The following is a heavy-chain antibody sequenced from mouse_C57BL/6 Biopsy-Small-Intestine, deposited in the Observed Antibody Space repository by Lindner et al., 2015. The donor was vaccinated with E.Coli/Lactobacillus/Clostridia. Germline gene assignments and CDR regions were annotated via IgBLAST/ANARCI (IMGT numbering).Heavy chain of an antibody. J-gene: IGHJ2*01. D-gene: IGHD1-1*01. V-gene: IGHV1-39*01. Sequence: VQLQESGPELVKPGASVKISCKASGYAFSSSWMNWVKQRPGKGLEWIGVINPNYGTTSYNQKFKGKATLTVDKSSSTAYMELNSLTSEDSAVYYCARRIYYGSSLFGYWGQGTTLTVSS. CDR2: INPNYGTT. CDR1: GYAFSSSW. CDR3: ARRIYYGSSLFGY.